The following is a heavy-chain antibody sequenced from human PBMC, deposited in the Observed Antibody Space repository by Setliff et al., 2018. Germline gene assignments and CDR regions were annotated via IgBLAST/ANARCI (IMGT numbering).Heavy chain of an antibody. CDR2: ISWDGGST. CDR1: GFTFDDYA. Sequence: GGSLRLSCAASGFTFDDYAMHWVRQAPGKGLEWVSLISWDGGSTYYADSVKGRFTISRDNSKNSLYLQMNSLRAEDTALYYCAKDISQYYYYGMDVWGQGTTVTVSS. V-gene: IGHV3-43D*04. J-gene: IGHJ6*02. CDR3: AKDISQYYYYGMDV.